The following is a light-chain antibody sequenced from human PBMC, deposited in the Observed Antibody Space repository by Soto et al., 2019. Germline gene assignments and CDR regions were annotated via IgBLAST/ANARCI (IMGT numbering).Light chain of an antibody. Sequence: QSVLTQPASGTGSPGQSITISSTGTSSDVGGYNYVSWYQQHPGKAPKLMIYDVSNRPSGVSNRFSGSKSGNTASLTISGLQAEDEADYYCSSYTSSSTYVFGTGTKVTVL. V-gene: IGLV2-14*01. J-gene: IGLJ1*01. CDR1: SSDVGGYNY. CDR3: SSYTSSSTYV. CDR2: DVS.